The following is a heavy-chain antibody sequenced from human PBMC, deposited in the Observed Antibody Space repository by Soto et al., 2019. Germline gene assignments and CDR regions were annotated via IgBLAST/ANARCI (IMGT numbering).Heavy chain of an antibody. Sequence: QVQLVQSGTEVKKPGSSVTVSCKASGGTFRNYPINWVRQAPGQGLEWMGSIFPLTDITDYAQNFQARLTISADKSTSTAYMELSSLTSDDTAMYFGARGPLVVLNYFESWGQGTLVTVSS. CDR2: IFPLTDIT. CDR1: GGTFRNYP. V-gene: IGHV1-69*02. J-gene: IGHJ4*02. CDR3: ARGPLVVLNYFES.